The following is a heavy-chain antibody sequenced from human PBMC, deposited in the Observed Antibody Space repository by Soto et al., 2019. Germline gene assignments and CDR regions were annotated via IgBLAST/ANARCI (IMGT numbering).Heavy chain of an antibody. J-gene: IGHJ4*02. CDR2: ILPVSGTT. V-gene: IGHV1-69*13. Sequence: SVKVSCKSSGGTFSTFPINWVRQAPGQGLEWMGAILPVSGTTNYAQKFQGRVTFSADESTTTAYMEVSSLRSEDTAVYYCARDRTGTTLGYFDYWGQG. CDR3: ARDRTGTTLGYFDY. CDR1: GGTFSTFP. D-gene: IGHD1-7*01.